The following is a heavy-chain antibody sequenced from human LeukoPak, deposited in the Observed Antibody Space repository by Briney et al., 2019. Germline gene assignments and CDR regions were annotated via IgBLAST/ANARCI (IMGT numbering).Heavy chain of an antibody. CDR1: GYTFTSYG. CDR3: ARDPLYYYGSGSYVNWFDP. D-gene: IGHD3-10*01. Sequence: ASVKVSCKASGYTFTSYGISWVRQAPGQGLEWMGWISAYNGNTNYAQKLQGRVTMTTDTSTSTAYMELRSLRSEDTAVYYCARDPLYYYGSGSYVNWFDPWGQGTLVTVSS. J-gene: IGHJ5*02. V-gene: IGHV1-18*01. CDR2: ISAYNGNT.